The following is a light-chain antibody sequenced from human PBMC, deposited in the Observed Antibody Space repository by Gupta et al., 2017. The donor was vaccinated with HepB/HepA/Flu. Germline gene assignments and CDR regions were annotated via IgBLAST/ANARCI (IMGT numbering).Light chain of an antibody. CDR1: PSVSRY. J-gene: IGKJ5*01. V-gene: IGKV3-15*01. CDR3: QQYNDWSIA. Sequence: EIVMSQPPASLSVSDGERATLACRASPSVSRYLAWYQQRPGQAPRLLIYGASTRATGIPARFSGSGSGTDFTFTISNVQSEDFAIYYCQQYNDWSIAFGQGTRLDIK. CDR2: GAS.